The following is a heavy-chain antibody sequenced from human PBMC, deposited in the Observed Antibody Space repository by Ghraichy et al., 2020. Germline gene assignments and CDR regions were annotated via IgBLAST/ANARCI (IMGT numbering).Heavy chain of an antibody. J-gene: IGHJ5*02. CDR3: ARGRYIIAVAGT. V-gene: IGHV3-30-3*01. D-gene: IGHD6-19*01. CDR1: GFTFSSYA. CDR2: ISYDGSNK. Sequence: GGSLRLSCAASGFTFSSYAMHWVRQAPGKGLEWVAVISYDGSNKYYADSVKGRFTISRDNSKNTLYLQMNSLRAEDTAVYYCARGRYIIAVAGTWGQGTLVTVSS.